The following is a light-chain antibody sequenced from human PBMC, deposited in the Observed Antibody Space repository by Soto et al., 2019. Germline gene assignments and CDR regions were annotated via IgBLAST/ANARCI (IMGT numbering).Light chain of an antibody. V-gene: IGLV2-14*01. Sequence: QSVLTQPASVPGSPGQSITISCTGTSNDVGGYNYVSWYQHHPGKAPKLMIYEVTNRPSGVSNRFSGSKSGNTASLTISGLQAEDEADYYCTSYTSSVTLVFGGGTKLTVL. CDR1: SNDVGGYNY. CDR3: TSYTSSVTLV. CDR2: EVT. J-gene: IGLJ2*01.